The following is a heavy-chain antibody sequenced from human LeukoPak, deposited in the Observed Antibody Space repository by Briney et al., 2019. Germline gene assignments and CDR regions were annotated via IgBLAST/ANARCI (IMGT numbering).Heavy chain of an antibody. CDR3: AAAYSASWNPFDY. CDR1: GDSISRYY. J-gene: IGHJ4*02. CDR2: IYYSGSS. Sequence: SETLSLTCTVSGDSISRYYWNWIRQPPGKGLEWIGYIYYSGSSNSNPSLKSRVTMSIDTSKNQFSLQLRFVTAADTAVYYCAAAYSASWNPFDYWGREPWSPSPQ. D-gene: IGHD5-12*01. V-gene: IGHV4-59*08.